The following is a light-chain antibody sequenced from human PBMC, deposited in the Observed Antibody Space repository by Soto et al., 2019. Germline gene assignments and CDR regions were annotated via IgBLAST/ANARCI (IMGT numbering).Light chain of an antibody. Sequence: QLVLTQPASVSGSPGQSITISCTGTIGDVGGYDYVSWYQQHPGKAPKLMIFRVSNRPSGVSNRFSGSKSGDTASLTISGLQADDEADYYCSSYSTSRTPVFGGGTKVTVL. V-gene: IGLV2-14*03. CDR3: SSYSTSRTPV. J-gene: IGLJ2*01. CDR2: RVS. CDR1: IGDVGGYDY.